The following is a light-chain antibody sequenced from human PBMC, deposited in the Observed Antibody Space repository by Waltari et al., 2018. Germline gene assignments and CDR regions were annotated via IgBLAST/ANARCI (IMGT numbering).Light chain of an antibody. CDR2: YAS. J-gene: IGKJ1*01. CDR3: HQSASLPRT. CDR1: QSFGSR. Sequence: EIVLTQSPDFQSVAPKEKVTITCRASQSFGSRLHWYQQKPDQSPKLLIKYASQSISGVPSRFSGSGSGTYFTLTINSLEAEDVAVYYCHQSASLPRTFGPGTKVEIK. V-gene: IGKV6D-21*02.